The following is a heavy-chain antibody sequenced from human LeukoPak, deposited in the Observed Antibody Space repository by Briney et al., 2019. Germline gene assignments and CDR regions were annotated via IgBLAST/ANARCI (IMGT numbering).Heavy chain of an antibody. Sequence: ASVKVSCKASGGTFSSSAISWVRQAPGQGLEWMGGIIPIFGTANYAQKFLDRVTISADGSTSTAYMELSSLRSEDTAVYYCARVREMATIASFDYWGQGTLVTVSS. CDR2: IIPIFGTA. J-gene: IGHJ4*02. CDR1: GGTFSSSA. CDR3: ARVREMATIASFDY. D-gene: IGHD5-24*01. V-gene: IGHV1-69*13.